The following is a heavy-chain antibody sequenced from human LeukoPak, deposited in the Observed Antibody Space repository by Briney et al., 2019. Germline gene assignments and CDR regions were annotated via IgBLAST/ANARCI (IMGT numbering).Heavy chain of an antibody. CDR3: ARRPYYYGSGSYYKDY. CDR2: ISWNSGSI. Sequence: GRSLRLSCAASGFTFDDYAMHWVRQAPGKGLEWVSGISWNSGSIGYVDSVKGRFTISRDNAKNSLYLQMNSLRAEDTAVYYCARRPYYYGSGSYYKDYWGQGTLVTVSS. D-gene: IGHD3-10*01. CDR1: GFTFDDYA. J-gene: IGHJ4*02. V-gene: IGHV3-9*01.